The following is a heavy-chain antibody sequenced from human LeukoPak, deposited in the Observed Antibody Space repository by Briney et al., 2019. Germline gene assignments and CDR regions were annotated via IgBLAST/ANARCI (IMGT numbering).Heavy chain of an antibody. J-gene: IGHJ4*02. Sequence: NHSGSTNYNPSLKSRVTISVDTSKNQFSLKLSSVTAADTAVYYCARGYGRATVVRKYFDYWGQGTLVTVSS. D-gene: IGHD4-23*01. CDR2: NHSGST. CDR3: ARGYGRATVVRKYFDY. V-gene: IGHV4-34*01.